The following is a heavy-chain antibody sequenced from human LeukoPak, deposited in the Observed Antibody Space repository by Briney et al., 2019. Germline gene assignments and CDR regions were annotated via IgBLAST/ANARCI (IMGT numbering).Heavy chain of an antibody. CDR3: AGSRIVGATSPGDY. CDR1: RYTFTGYY. Sequence: ASVKVSCKASRYTFTGYYMHWVRQAPGQGLEWMGRINPNSGGTNYAQKFQGRVTMTRDTSISTAYMELSRLRSDDTAVYYCAGSRIVGATSPGDYWGQGTLVTVSS. D-gene: IGHD1-26*01. J-gene: IGHJ4*02. V-gene: IGHV1-2*06. CDR2: INPNSGGT.